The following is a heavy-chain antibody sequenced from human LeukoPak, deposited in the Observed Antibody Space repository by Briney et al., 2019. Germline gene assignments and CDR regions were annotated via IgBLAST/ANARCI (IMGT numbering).Heavy chain of an antibody. Sequence: PGGSLRLSCAASGFTFSNYAMSWVRQAPGKGLEWVSHISGSGGDTYYADSVKGRFTISRDNSKNRVYLQMNSLKTEDTAVYYCAREGSGYSYFYYMDVWGKGTTVTVSS. CDR2: ISGSGGDT. CDR1: GFTFSNYA. D-gene: IGHD3-3*01. CDR3: AREGSGYSYFYYMDV. V-gene: IGHV3-23*01. J-gene: IGHJ6*03.